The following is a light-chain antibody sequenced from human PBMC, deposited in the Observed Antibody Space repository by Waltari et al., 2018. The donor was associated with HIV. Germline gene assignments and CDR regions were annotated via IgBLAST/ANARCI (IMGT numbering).Light chain of an antibody. J-gene: IGLJ2*01. V-gene: IGLV3-9*01. CDR2: RNT. Sequence: DLPQPVSVTAPLRQTARIPCCRAHVGGKDAQWYQHRPGHAPILVIYRNTIRPSGISDRFSGSNSGTTASLTITKVQAGDEADYSCQVWHNITVIFGGGTKLSVL. CDR1: HVGGKD. CDR3: QVWHNITVI.